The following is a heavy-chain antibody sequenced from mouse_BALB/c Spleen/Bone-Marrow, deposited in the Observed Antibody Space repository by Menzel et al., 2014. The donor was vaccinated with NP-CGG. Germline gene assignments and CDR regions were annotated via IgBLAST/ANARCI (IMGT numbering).Heavy chain of an antibody. CDR2: IRNKANGYTT. V-gene: IGHV7-3*02. J-gene: IGHJ3*01. D-gene: IGHD1-3*01. CDR1: GFTFTDYY. Sequence: EVKLVESGGGLVQPGGSLRLSCATSGFTFTDYYMSWVRQPPGKALEWLGFIRNKANGYTTEYSASVKGRFTISRDNSQSILYLRMNTLRAEDSATYYCARDIKDDWFAYWGQGTLVTVSA. CDR3: ARDIKDDWFAY.